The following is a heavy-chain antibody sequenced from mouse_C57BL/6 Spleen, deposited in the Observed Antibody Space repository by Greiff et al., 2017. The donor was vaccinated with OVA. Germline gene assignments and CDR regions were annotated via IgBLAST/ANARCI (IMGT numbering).Heavy chain of an antibody. CDR1: GFSLNSYG. V-gene: IGHV2-2*01. D-gene: IGHD1-1*01. CDR2: IWSGGST. J-gene: IGHJ4*01. Sequence: VKVVASGPGLVQPSQSLSITCTVSGFSLNSYGVHLVRQSPGKGLEWLGEIWSGGSTDYNAAFISRLSIIKDNSKSQVFLRMNSLQADDTAIYYCASYSYYAMDYWGQGTSVTVSS. CDR3: ASYSYYAMDY.